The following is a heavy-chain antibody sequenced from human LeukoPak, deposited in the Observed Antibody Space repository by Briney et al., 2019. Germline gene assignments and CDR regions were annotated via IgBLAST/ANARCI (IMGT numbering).Heavy chain of an antibody. J-gene: IGHJ4*02. V-gene: IGHV3-9*01. D-gene: IGHD6-6*01. Sequence: GGSLRLSCAASGFTFDVYAMHWVRQAPGKGLEWVSGISWNSGSIGYADSVKGRFTISRDNAKNSLYLQMNSLRAEDTALYYCAKAAGAALDYWGQGTLVTVSS. CDR3: AKAAGAALDY. CDR2: ISWNSGSI. CDR1: GFTFDVYA.